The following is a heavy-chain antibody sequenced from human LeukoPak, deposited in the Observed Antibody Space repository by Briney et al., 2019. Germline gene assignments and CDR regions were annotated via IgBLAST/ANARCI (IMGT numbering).Heavy chain of an antibody. J-gene: IGHJ4*02. CDR3: ARGPDGYNSPTISAGDY. CDR1: GFTFSSYW. Sequence: PGGSLRLSCVASGFTFSSYWMPWVRQAPGKGLVWVSRINSDGSSTSYADSVKGRFTISRDNAKNALYLQMNSLRAEDTAVYYCARGPDGYNSPTISAGDYWGQGTLVTVSA. D-gene: IGHD5-12*01. V-gene: IGHV3-74*01. CDR2: INSDGSST.